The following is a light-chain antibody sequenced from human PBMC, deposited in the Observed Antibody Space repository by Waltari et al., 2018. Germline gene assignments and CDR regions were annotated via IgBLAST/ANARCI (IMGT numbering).Light chain of an antibody. CDR1: GSDY. CDR3: CSFEGTWV. J-gene: IGLJ3*02. Sequence: QSALTQPHSVSGSVGESVTISCTATGSDYVSWYQQLPGKAPKLLIYDIFQRPSGVPDRFFGSKSGNSASLTVSGLQTEDEADYYCCSFEGTWVFGGGTKLTVL. CDR2: DIF. V-gene: IGLV2-11*01.